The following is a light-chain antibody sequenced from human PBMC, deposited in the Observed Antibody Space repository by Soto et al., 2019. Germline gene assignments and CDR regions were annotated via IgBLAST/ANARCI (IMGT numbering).Light chain of an antibody. CDR2: DND. V-gene: IGLV1-51*01. CDR1: SSNIGNNY. CDR3: GTWDNGLSAVV. J-gene: IGLJ3*02. Sequence: QSVLTQPPSVSAAPGQKVTISCSGSSSNIGNNYVSWYQQLPGTAPKLLIYDNDMRPSGIPDRFSGSKSGTSATLGITGLQTGDEADYYCGTWDNGLSAVVFGGGTKVTVL.